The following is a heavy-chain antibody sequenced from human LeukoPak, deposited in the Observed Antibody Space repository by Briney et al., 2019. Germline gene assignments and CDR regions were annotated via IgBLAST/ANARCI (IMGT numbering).Heavy chain of an antibody. V-gene: IGHV3-53*01. Sequence: PGGSLRLSCAASGFTVSSNYMSWVRQAPGKGLEWVSVIYSGGSTYYADSVKGRFTISRDNSKNTLYLQMNGLRAEDTAVYYCARSRDGYNYGYYYYYMDVWGKGTTVTISS. D-gene: IGHD5-24*01. CDR1: GFTVSSNY. CDR2: IYSGGST. J-gene: IGHJ6*03. CDR3: ARSRDGYNYGYYYYYMDV.